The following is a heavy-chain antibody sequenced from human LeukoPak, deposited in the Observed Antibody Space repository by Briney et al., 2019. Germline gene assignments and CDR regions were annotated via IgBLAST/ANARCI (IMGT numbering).Heavy chain of an antibody. CDR1: GYTFTGYN. CDR2: INPSSGST. Sequence: ASVKVSCKASGYTFTGYNMHWVRQAPGQGPEWMAIINPSSGSTAYVQKFQGRVTLTRDTSTNTHYMELSSLRSEDTAIYYCARDSSNWSFDYWGQGTPVTASS. CDR3: ARDSSNWSFDY. J-gene: IGHJ4*02. V-gene: IGHV1-46*01. D-gene: IGHD6-13*01.